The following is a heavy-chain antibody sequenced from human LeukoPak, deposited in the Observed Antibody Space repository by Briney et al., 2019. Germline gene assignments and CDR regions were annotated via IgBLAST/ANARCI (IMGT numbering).Heavy chain of an antibody. Sequence: SETLSLTCAVYGGSFSGYYWSWIRKPPGKGLEWIGEINHSGSTNYNPSLKGRVTISVDTSKNQFSLKLSSVTAADTAVYYCAIATTFNFDYWGQGTLVTVSS. CDR2: INHSGST. V-gene: IGHV4-34*01. D-gene: IGHD4-17*01. CDR1: GGSFSGYY. CDR3: AIATTFNFDY. J-gene: IGHJ4*02.